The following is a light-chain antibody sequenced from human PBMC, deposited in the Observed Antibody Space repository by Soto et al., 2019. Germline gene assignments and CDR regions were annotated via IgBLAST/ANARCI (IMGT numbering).Light chain of an antibody. CDR2: KGT. CDR1: SSDVGAYNS. J-gene: IGLJ1*01. V-gene: IGLV2-23*01. Sequence: QSALPQPASVSGSPGQSITISCTGTSSDVGAYNSVSWYQQHPHKAPQVIIYKGTQRPSGVSNRFSGSTSGNAASLTISGLQADDEADYFCCSSAPESTYVFGSGTKLTVL. CDR3: CSSAPESTYV.